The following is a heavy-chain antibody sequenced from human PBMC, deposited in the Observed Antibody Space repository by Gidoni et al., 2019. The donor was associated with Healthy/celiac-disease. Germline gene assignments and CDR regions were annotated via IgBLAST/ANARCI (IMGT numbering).Heavy chain of an antibody. CDR1: GGSISSYY. J-gene: IGHJ4*02. CDR3: ARGDGYFKY. CDR2: IYYSGST. Sequence: QVQLQESGPGLVKPSETLSLTCTVSGGSISSYYWSWIRQPPGKGLEWIGYIYYSGSTNYNPSLKSRVTISVDTSKNQFSLKLSSVTAADTAVYYCARGDGYFKYWGQGTLVTVSS. V-gene: IGHV4-59*08.